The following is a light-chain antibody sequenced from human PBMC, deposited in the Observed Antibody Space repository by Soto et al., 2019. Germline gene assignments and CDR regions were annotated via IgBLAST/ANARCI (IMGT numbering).Light chain of an antibody. Sequence: EIVLTQPPVTLSLSPGERATLSCMASQSVSISYLAWYQQKPGQAPRLLIYCAASRATGIPDRFSGSGSGTDFTLTISRLEHEDFAVSYCQQYGSSPRITFGQGTRLEIK. J-gene: IGKJ5*01. CDR2: CAA. CDR3: QQYGSSPRIT. CDR1: QSVSISY. V-gene: IGKV3-20*01.